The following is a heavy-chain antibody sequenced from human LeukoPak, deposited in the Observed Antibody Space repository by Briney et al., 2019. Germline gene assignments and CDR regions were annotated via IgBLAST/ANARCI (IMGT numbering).Heavy chain of an antibody. D-gene: IGHD3-10*01. CDR2: ISYDGSNK. V-gene: IGHV3-30-3*01. CDR1: GFTFSSYA. CDR3: ARDREFGLDY. Sequence: GRSLRLSCAASGFTFSSYAMHWVRQAPGKGLEWVAVISYDGSNKYYADSVKGRFTISRDNSKNTLYLQMNSLRAEDTAVYYCARDREFGLDYWGQGTLVTVSS. J-gene: IGHJ4*02.